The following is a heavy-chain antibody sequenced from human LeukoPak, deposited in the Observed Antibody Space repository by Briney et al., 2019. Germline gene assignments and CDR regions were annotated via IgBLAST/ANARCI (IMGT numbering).Heavy chain of an antibody. J-gene: IGHJ6*02. CDR1: GFTFSGYG. CDR2: IWYDGSNK. Sequence: GRSLRLSCAASGFTFSGYGMHWVRQAPGKGLEWVAVIWYDGSNKYYADSVKGRFTISRDNSKNTLYLQMNSLRAEDTAVYYCARGVPYGYYYYGMDVWGQGTTVTVSS. CDR3: ARGVPYGYYYYGMDV. D-gene: IGHD4-17*01. V-gene: IGHV3-33*01.